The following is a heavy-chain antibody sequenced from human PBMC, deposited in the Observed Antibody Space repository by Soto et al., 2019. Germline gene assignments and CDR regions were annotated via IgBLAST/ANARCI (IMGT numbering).Heavy chain of an antibody. Sequence: ASVKVSCKASGYTFTGYYMHWVRQAPGQGLEWMGWINPNSGGTNYAQKFQGRVTMTRDTSISTAYMELSRLRSDDTAVYYCARLRSRRDGYNSPHEAFDIWGQGTMVTVSS. CDR3: ARLRSRRDGYNSPHEAFDI. D-gene: IGHD5-12*01. CDR2: INPNSGGT. J-gene: IGHJ3*02. V-gene: IGHV1-2*02. CDR1: GYTFTGYY.